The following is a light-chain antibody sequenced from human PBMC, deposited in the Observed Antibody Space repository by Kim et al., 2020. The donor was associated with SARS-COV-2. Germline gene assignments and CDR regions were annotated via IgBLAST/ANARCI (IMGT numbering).Light chain of an antibody. Sequence: QSALTQPPSASGSPGQSVTISCSGTSSDVGAYHYVSWYQQHPGKAPKLIIYDVNDRPSGVPDRFSGSKSGNTASLTVSGLQAEDEADYYCSSYAGSNNVFGTGTTVTVL. V-gene: IGLV2-8*01. CDR1: SSDVGAYHY. J-gene: IGLJ1*01. CDR2: DVN. CDR3: SSYAGSNNV.